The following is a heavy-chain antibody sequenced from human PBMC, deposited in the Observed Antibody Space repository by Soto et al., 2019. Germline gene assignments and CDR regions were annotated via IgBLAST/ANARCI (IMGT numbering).Heavy chain of an antibody. CDR3: ARFLWFGELFSGMDV. Sequence: EPGPTLVNPTQPLTLTCTFSGFSLSTSGMRVSWIRQPPGKALEWLALIDWDDDKYYSTSLKTRLTSSKDSSKIQVVLTMTCMDPVDTAAYYCARFLWFGELFSGMDVWGQWTTVTVSS. J-gene: IGHJ6*02. CDR1: GFSLSTSGMR. D-gene: IGHD3-10*01. CDR2: IDWDDDK. V-gene: IGHV2-70*01.